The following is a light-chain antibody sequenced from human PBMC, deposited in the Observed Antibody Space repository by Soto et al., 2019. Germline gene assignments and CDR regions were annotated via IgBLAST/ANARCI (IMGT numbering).Light chain of an antibody. CDR3: QQYNLSPWT. CDR2: AAS. Sequence: IVLTQSPATLSLSPGERATLSCRASQSVSSNYLAWYQQKPGQAPRLLIFAASNRAAGIPDRFSGSGSGTEFTLAISRLEPEDFAVYYCQQYNLSPWTFGQGTKVEIK. V-gene: IGKV3-20*01. J-gene: IGKJ1*01. CDR1: QSVSSNY.